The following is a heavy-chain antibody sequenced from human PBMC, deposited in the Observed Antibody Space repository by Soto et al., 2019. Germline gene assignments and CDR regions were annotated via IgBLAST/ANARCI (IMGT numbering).Heavy chain of an antibody. V-gene: IGHV1-3*01. Sequence: QVQLVQSGAEVKKPGASVKVSCKASGYTFTSYAMHWVRQAPGQRLEWMGWINAGNGNTKYSQKFQGRVTITRDTSASTAYMELSSLRSEDTAVYYCARSICSGGSCYQYYFDYSGQGTLVIVSA. CDR3: ARSICSGGSCYQYYFDY. J-gene: IGHJ4*02. CDR2: INAGNGNT. CDR1: GYTFTSYA. D-gene: IGHD2-15*01.